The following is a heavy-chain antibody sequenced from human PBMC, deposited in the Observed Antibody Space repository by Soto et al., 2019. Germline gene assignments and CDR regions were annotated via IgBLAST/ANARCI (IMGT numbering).Heavy chain of an antibody. V-gene: IGHV1-18*01. CDR1: GYTFTSYG. J-gene: IGHJ4*02. D-gene: IGHD3-22*01. CDR3: ARDWSAGSGYDSSGPYDY. CDR2: ISAYNGNT. Sequence: QVQLVQSGAEVKKPGASVKVSCKASGYTFTSYGISWVRQAPGQGLEWMGWISAYNGNTNYAQKLQGRVTMTTDTATSTAYMELRSLRSDDTAVYYCARDWSAGSGYDSSGPYDYWGQGTLVTVSS.